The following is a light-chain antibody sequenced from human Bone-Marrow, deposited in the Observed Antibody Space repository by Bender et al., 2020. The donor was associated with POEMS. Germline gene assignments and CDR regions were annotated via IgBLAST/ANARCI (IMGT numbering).Light chain of an antibody. Sequence: SSELTQPPSVSVSPGQTARITCSADVFPDQYVYWYQQKAGQVPVLLIYKDTERPSGIPGRFSGSTSGTTVTLTISGVQAEDEADYYCQSAGSSGSYVFGPGTKVTVL. CDR2: KDT. CDR3: QSAGSSGSYV. CDR1: VFPDQY. J-gene: IGLJ1*01. V-gene: IGLV3-25*03.